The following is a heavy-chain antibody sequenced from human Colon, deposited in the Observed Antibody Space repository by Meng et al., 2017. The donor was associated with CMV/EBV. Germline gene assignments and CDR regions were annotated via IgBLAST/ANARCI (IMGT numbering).Heavy chain of an antibody. CDR2: ISKDGSNK. CDR3: AKDRVYGMDV. Sequence: GESLKISCVASGFTFSNSDMHWVRQAPGKGLEWVAVISKDGSNKYYTDSVKGRFTLSRGNSKNKVYLQMDTLRAEDTAVYYCAKDRVYGMDVWGQGTTVTVSS. V-gene: IGHV3-30-3*01. CDR1: GFTFSNSD. J-gene: IGHJ6*02.